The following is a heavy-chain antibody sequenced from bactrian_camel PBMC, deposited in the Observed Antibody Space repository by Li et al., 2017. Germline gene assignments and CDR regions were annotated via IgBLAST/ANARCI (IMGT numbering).Heavy chain of an antibody. CDR1: RTRYTASRYC. D-gene: IGHD5*01. Sequence: HVQLVESGGGSVQAGGSLRLSCARTRTRYTASRYCMDWFRQAPGKEREQVATIDFVGSTTYADSVKGRFTISQDSRGTLWLQMNSLKPEDTAMYYCAADYAPIGCRVGRTPQPDDYNIWGQGTQVTVS. CDR2: IDFVGST. CDR3: AADYAPIGCRVGRTPQPDDYNI. V-gene: IGHV3S53*01. J-gene: IGHJ4*01.